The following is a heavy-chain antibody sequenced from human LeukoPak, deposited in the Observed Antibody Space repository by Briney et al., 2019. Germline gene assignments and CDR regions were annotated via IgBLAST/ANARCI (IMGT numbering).Heavy chain of an antibody. CDR2: LSGPGGST. CDR3: AKGLGLFDY. V-gene: IGHV3-23*01. Sequence: PGGGLRLSCAASGFTFTSYAMSAVRQARGGGLEWASALSGPGGSTSYAASVKGRFTISRANSKHTLYLQMNSLRAEDTAVYYCAKGLGLFDYWGQGTLVTVSS. D-gene: IGHD3-16*01. J-gene: IGHJ4*02. CDR1: GFTFTSYA.